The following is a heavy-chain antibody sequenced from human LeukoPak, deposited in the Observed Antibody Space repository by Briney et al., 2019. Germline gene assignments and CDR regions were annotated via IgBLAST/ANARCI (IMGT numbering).Heavy chain of an antibody. CDR1: GGSISSYY. J-gene: IGHJ4*02. D-gene: IGHD3-22*01. Sequence: SETLSLTCTVSGGSISSYYWSWIRQPPGKGLEWIGYIYYSGSTNYNPSLKSRVTISVDTSKNQFSLKLSSVTAADTAVYYCARESQYYYDSSGYYPPRWYFDYWGQGTLVTVSS. CDR3: ARESQYYYDSSGYYPPRWYFDY. CDR2: IYYSGST. V-gene: IGHV4-59*01.